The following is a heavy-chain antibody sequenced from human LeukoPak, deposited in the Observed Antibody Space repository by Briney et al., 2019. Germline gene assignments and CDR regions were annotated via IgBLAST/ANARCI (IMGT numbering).Heavy chain of an antibody. CDR1: GFSVGTNY. D-gene: IGHD5-18*01. J-gene: IGHJ4*02. CDR3: TDTLAG. V-gene: IGHV3-53*05. CDR2: IYSDGST. Sequence: HPGGSLRLSCAASGFSVGTNYVTWVRQPPGKGLEWVSVIYSDGSTYYADPVKGRFTISRDNSKNTLYLQMSSLGPEDTAVYYCTDTLAGWGQGTLVTVSS.